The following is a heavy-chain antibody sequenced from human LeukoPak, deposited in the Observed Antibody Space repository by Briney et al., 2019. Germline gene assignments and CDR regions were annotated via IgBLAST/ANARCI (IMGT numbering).Heavy chain of an antibody. J-gene: IGHJ1*01. CDR3: ARVSGYSSSWYEYFQH. V-gene: IGHV4-34*01. D-gene: IGHD6-13*01. Sequence: SETLSLTCAVYGGSFSGYYWSWIRQPPGKGLEWIGEINHSGSTNYNPSLKSRVTISVDTSKNQFSLKLSSVTAADTAVYYCARVSGYSSSWYEYFQHWGQGTLVAVSS. CDR2: INHSGST. CDR1: GGSFSGYY.